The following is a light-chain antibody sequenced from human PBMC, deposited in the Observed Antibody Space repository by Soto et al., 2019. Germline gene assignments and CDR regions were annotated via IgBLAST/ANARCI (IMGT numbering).Light chain of an antibody. Sequence: QSVLTQPRSVCGSPGQSVTISCTGTSSGVGAYNFVSWYQQHPGRVPKLMIYDVSRRPSGVPDRFSGSKSGNTASLTISGLQADDEADYYCCSYAGSYTVVFGGGTKLTVL. CDR3: CSYAGSYTVV. CDR2: DVS. CDR1: SSGVGAYNF. J-gene: IGLJ3*02. V-gene: IGLV2-11*01.